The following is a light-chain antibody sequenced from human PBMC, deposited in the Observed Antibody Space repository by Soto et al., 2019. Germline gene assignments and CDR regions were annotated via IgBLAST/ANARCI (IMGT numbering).Light chain of an antibody. CDR3: QHYNNWLGT. Sequence: EIVMTQSPSTLSMSXGERATLPXXANQAISSNLAWYQQKPGQAPRLLIYGASTRATGIPDRFSGSGSGTEFTLTISSLQSEDFAVYYCQHYNNWLGTFGGGTKVDI. CDR1: QAISSN. J-gene: IGKJ4*01. CDR2: GAS. V-gene: IGKV3-15*01.